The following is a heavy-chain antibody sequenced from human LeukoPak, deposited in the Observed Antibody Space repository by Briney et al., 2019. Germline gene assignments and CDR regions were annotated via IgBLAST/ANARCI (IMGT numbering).Heavy chain of an antibody. CDR1: GGSISSYY. V-gene: IGHV4-59*01. D-gene: IGHD3-16*01. CDR2: IFYSGST. J-gene: IGHJ4*02. CDR3: ARAGGTKKELDY. Sequence: SETLSLTCTVSGGSISSYYWSWIRQPPGKGLEWIGHIFYSGSTNYNPSLKSRVTVSVDTSKNQFSLELSSVTAADTAVYYCARAGGTKKELDYWGQGTLVTVSS.